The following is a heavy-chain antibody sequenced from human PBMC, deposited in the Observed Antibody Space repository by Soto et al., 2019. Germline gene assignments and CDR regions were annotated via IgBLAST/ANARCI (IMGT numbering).Heavy chain of an antibody. CDR1: GYTFTSYD. Sequence: QVQLVQSGAEVKKPGASVKVSCKASGYTFTSYDINWVRQATGQGLEWMGWMNPNSGNTGYAQKFQGRVTMTRNTSISTAYMELSSLRSEDTAVYYCARAGHLLLTYAYYYYGMDVWGQGTTVTVSS. D-gene: IGHD2-2*01. CDR2: MNPNSGNT. V-gene: IGHV1-8*01. J-gene: IGHJ6*02. CDR3: ARAGHLLLTYAYYYYGMDV.